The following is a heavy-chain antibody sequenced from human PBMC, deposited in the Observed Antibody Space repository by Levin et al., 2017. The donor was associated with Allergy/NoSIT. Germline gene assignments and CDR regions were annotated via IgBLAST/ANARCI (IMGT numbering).Heavy chain of an antibody. CDR3: AKCYGSGSYYYYGMDV. J-gene: IGHJ6*02. CDR1: GFTFSSYA. V-gene: IGHV3-23*01. D-gene: IGHD3-10*01. Sequence: GGSLRLSCAASGFTFSSYAMSWVRQAPGKGLEWVSAISGSGGSRYYADSVKGRFTISRDNSKNTLYLQMNSLRAEDTAVYYCAKCYGSGSYYYYGMDVWGQGTTVTVSS. CDR2: ISGSGGSR.